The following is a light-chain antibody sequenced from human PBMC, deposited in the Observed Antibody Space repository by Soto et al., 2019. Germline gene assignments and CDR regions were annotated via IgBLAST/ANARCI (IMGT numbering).Light chain of an antibody. Sequence: EIVLTQSPGTLSLSPGERATLSCRASQSVSGSYLAWFQQKPGQAPRLVIHGASSRATGFPDRFSGGGSGTEFPLTISRLEPEDFAVYYCQQYNNLPYTFGQGTKVEIK. J-gene: IGKJ2*01. CDR2: GAS. V-gene: IGKV3-20*01. CDR1: QSVSGSY. CDR3: QQYNNLPYT.